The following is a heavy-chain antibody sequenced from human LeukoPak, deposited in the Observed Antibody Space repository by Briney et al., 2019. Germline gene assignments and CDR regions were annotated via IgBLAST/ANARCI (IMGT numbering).Heavy chain of an antibody. CDR2: IYPGDSDT. J-gene: IGHJ6*02. D-gene: IGHD2-2*01. CDR1: GYSFTSYW. CDR3: ARWICSSTSCHYYYYGMDV. Sequence: EESLKISCKGSGYSFTSYWIGWVRQMPGKGLEWMGIIYPGDSDTRYSPSFQGQVTISADKSISTAYLQWSSLKASDTAMYYCARWICSSTSCHYYYYGMDVWGQGTTVTVSS. V-gene: IGHV5-51*01.